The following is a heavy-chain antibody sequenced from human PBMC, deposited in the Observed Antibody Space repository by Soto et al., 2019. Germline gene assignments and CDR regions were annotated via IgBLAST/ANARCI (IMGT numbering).Heavy chain of an antibody. Sequence: SETLSLTCIVSGGSVGSGAYYWSWIRQPPGNALEWIGYIQYSGDTNYNSSLKSRVTISVDMSRNRFSLKLTSVTAADTAFYYCARHDYSDRAFDLWGQGTRGTVSS. CDR1: GGSVGSGAYY. V-gene: IGHV4-61*08. J-gene: IGHJ3*01. CDR2: IQYSGDT. CDR3: ARHDYSDRAFDL. D-gene: IGHD3-22*01.